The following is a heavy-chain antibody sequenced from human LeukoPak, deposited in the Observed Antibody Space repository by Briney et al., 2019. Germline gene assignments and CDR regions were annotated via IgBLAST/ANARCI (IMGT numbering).Heavy chain of an antibody. CDR1: GFTFSSYW. J-gene: IGHJ6*02. CDR3: AGEPTPTSYGMKV. Sequence: GGSLRLSCAASGFTFSSYWMSWDRQAPGKGLEWVANIKQDGSEKYYVDSVKGRFTISRDNAKNSLYLQMNSLRAEDTAVYYGAGEPTPTSYGMKVWAQGTTVTSSS. CDR2: IKQDGSEK. V-gene: IGHV3-7*01.